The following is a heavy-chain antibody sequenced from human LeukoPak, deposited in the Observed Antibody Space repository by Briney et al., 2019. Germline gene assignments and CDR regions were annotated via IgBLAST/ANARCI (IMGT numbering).Heavy chain of an antibody. CDR3: ASSSTVSDYYDSSGYYPFYY. CDR1: GGSISSYY. D-gene: IGHD3-22*01. Sequence: SETLSLICTVSGGSISSYYWSWIRQRPGQGLEWIGYIYYSGSTNYNPSLKSRVTISVDTSKNQFSLKLSSVTAADTAVYYCASSSTVSDYYDSSGYYPFYYWGQGTLVTVSS. V-gene: IGHV4-59*08. CDR2: IYYSGST. J-gene: IGHJ4*02.